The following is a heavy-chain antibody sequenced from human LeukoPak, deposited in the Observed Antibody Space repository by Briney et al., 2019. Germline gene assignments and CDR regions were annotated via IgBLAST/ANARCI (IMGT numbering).Heavy chain of an antibody. J-gene: IGHJ3*02. CDR2: IIPIFGTA. D-gene: IGHD7-27*01. CDR1: GGTFSSYA. Sequence: SVKVSCKASGGTFSSYAISWVRQAPGQGLEWMGGIIPIFGTANYAQKFQGRVTITTDESTSTAYMELSSLRSEDTAVYYCARDLGAGDSNAFDIWGQGTMVTVSS. CDR3: ARDLGAGDSNAFDI. V-gene: IGHV1-69*05.